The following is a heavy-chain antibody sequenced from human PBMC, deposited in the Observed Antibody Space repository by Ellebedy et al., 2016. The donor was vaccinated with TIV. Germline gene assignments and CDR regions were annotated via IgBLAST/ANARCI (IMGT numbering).Heavy chain of an antibody. CDR1: GYSFTNYG. CDR3: ARDRMGSYEY. Sequence: AASVKVSCKASGYSFTNYGIVWVRQAPGQGLEWMGWINPKTGDIHYVQRFQGRVTMTRDTSITTVYMELDRLTSDDTAVYYCARDRMGSYEYWGQGTRVTVSS. J-gene: IGHJ4*02. V-gene: IGHV1-2*02. D-gene: IGHD3-10*01. CDR2: INPKTGDI.